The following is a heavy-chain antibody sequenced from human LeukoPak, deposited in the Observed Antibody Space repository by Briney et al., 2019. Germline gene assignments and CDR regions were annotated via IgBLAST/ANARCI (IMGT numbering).Heavy chain of an antibody. V-gene: IGHV4-34*01. CDR1: GGPFSAYY. CDR3: GRGDVGATTSYYYFYMDV. J-gene: IGHJ6*03. D-gene: IGHD1-26*01. CDR2: INHSGST. Sequence: SETLSLTCAVYGGPFSAYYWSWIRQPPGKGLEWIGEINHSGSTNYNPSLKSRVTMSVDTSKNQFSLKLSSVTAADTAVYFCGRGDVGATTSYYYFYMDVWAKGTTVTVSS.